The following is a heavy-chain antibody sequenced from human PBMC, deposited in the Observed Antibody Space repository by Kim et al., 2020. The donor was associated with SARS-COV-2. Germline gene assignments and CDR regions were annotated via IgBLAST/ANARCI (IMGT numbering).Heavy chain of an antibody. CDR3: VRQSFDNGASGFDS. Sequence: GGSLRLSCVASGFDFSSYGMNWVRQAPGKGLEWVAYINTGGSVLDYADSVKGRITISRDNSKNSLFLQMNSLRVEDTGVYYCVRQSFDNGASGFDSWGQGTLVTLSS. CDR1: GFDFSSYG. D-gene: IGHD2-8*01. J-gene: IGHJ4*02. CDR2: INTGGSVL. V-gene: IGHV3-48*03.